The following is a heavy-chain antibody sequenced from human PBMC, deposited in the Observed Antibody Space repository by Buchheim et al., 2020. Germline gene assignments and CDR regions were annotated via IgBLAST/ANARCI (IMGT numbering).Heavy chain of an antibody. D-gene: IGHD3-22*01. V-gene: IGHV3-30-3*01. CDR1: GFTFSSYA. CDR3: ARDGYDSSAQPGSYYFDY. Sequence: QVQLVESGGGVVQPGRSLRLSCAASGFTFSSYAMHWVRQAPGKGLEWVAVISYDGSNKYYADSVKGRFTISRDNSKNTLYLRMNSLRAEDTAVYYCARDGYDSSAQPGSYYFDYWGQRTL. CDR2: ISYDGSNK. J-gene: IGHJ4*02.